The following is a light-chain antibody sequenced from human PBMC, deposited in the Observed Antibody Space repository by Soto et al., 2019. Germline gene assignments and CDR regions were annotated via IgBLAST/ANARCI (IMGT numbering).Light chain of an antibody. J-gene: IGKJ1*01. V-gene: IGKV3-15*01. Sequence: EIVMTQSPATLSVSPGERVTLSCRAIQSVKSKLAWYQQKFAQAPRLLIYGASTRATGVPARFSGSGSGTEFTLTISSLQSEDFAVYYCQHYNNWPPWTFGQGTKVEI. CDR1: QSVKSK. CDR2: GAS. CDR3: QHYNNWPPWT.